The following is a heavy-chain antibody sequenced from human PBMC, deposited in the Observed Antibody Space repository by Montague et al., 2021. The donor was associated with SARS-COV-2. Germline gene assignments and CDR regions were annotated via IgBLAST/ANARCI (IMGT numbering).Heavy chain of an antibody. V-gene: IGHV4-59*07. J-gene: IGHJ6*02. CDR3: ARGGGYYNYGLDV. CDR2: IYYGGST. CDR1: GGSISNYY. D-gene: IGHD3-22*01. Sequence: SDTLSLTCTVSGGSISNYYWSWIRQPPGRGLEWIGYIYYGGSTDYSPSLKSRVTISLDTSKNQFSLKVTSVTAADTAVYYCARGGGYYNYGLDVWGPGTTVTVSS.